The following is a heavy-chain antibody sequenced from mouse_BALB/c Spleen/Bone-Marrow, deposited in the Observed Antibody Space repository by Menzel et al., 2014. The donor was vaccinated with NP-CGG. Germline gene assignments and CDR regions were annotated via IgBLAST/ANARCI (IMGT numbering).Heavy chain of an antibody. CDR2: MSYSGST. CDR3: ARGRPYYFDY. CDR1: GFSITSDYA. J-gene: IGHJ2*01. V-gene: IGHV3-2*02. Sequence: EVQLQESGPGLVKPSQSLSLTCTVAGFSITSDYAWNWIRQFPENKLEWMGYMSYSGSTNYNPSLKSRISFTRDTSQNQFFLQLNSVTTEDTATYYCARGRPYYFDYWGQGTTLTVSS.